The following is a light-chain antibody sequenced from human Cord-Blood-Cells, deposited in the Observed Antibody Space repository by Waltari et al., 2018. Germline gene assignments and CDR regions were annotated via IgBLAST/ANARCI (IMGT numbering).Light chain of an antibody. CDR3: SSYAGSNNLV. Sequence: QSALTQPPSASGSPGQSVTISCTATSSDLGGYNYVPWYQQHPGKAPKLMIYEVSKRPSGVPDRFSGSKSGNTASLTVSGLQAEDEADYYCSSYAGSNNLVFGGGTKLTVL. CDR1: SSDLGGYNY. CDR2: EVS. J-gene: IGLJ3*02. V-gene: IGLV2-8*01.